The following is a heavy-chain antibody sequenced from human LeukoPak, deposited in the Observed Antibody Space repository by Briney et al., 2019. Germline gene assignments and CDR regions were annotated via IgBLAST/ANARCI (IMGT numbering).Heavy chain of an antibody. CDR1: GFTFSSYS. V-gene: IGHV3-23*01. CDR3: ARAAMVRGVDYFDY. CDR2: ISSSGGAT. D-gene: IGHD3-10*01. Sequence: GGSLRLPCAASGFTFSSYSMSWARQAPGKGLELVSVISSSGGATYYADSVKGRFTISRDNSKNTLYLQMNSLRAEDTAIYYCARAAMVRGVDYFDYWGQGTLVTVSS. J-gene: IGHJ4*02.